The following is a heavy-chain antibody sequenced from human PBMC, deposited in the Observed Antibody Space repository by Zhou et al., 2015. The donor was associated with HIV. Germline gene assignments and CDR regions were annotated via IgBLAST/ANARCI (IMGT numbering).Heavy chain of an antibody. J-gene: IGHJ6*02. V-gene: IGHV3-9*01. CDR1: GFIFDDYA. Sequence: EVQLVESGGGLVQPGRALRISCAASGFIFDDYAMHWVRQVPGKGLEWVSGISWNSGTTGYADSVKGRFTISRDSAKNSLYLQMNSLRDEDTALYYCARSFVVTVSDPAISHYYGMDVWGRGTTVTVSS. D-gene: IGHD2-8*01. CDR3: ARSFVVTVSDPAISHYYGMDV. CDR2: ISWNSGTT.